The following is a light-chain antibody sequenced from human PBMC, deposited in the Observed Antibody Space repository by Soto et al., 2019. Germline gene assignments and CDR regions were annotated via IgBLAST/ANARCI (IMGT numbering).Light chain of an antibody. CDR3: QQYGSSAGYT. Sequence: EIVLTQSPGTLSLSPGERVTLSCRASQSVSSNYLAWYQQKPGQAPRLLIYEASRPTGISDRFSGSGSGTDFTLTISRLEPEDFAVYYCQQYGSSAGYTFGQGTKVEIK. V-gene: IGKV3-20*01. J-gene: IGKJ2*01. CDR2: EAS. CDR1: QSVSSNY.